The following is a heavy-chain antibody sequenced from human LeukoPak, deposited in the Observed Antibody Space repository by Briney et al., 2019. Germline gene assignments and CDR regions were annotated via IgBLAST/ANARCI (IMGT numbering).Heavy chain of an antibody. Sequence: GGSLRLSCAASGFTLSSYAMTWVRQAPGKGLQWVSTISFSGGSTYYADSVKGRFTISRDTSKSTLYLQMNSLRDEDTAVYYCAKYGSGTYYNGLYWGQGTLVTVSS. D-gene: IGHD3-10*01. J-gene: IGHJ4*02. CDR3: AKYGSGTYYNGLY. CDR1: GFTLSSYA. CDR2: ISFSGGST. V-gene: IGHV3-23*01.